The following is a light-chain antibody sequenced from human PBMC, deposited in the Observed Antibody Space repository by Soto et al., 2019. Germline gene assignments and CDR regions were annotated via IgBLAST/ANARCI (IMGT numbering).Light chain of an antibody. CDR3: CSYAGSSTYV. CDR1: SRDVGSYNL. CDR2: EGS. J-gene: IGLJ1*01. Sequence: QSVLTQPASVSGSPGQSITISCTGTSRDVGSYNLVSWNQQHPGKAPKLMIYEGSKRPSGVSNRFSGSKSGNTASLTISGLQAEDEADYYCCSYAGSSTYVFGTGTKVTVL. V-gene: IGLV2-23*01.